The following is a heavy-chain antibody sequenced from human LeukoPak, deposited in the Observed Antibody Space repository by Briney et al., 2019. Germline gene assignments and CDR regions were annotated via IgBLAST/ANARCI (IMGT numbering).Heavy chain of an antibody. CDR2: ISWNSGSI. CDR3: AKGAYYDFWSGYFHFDY. CDR1: GFTFDDYA. D-gene: IGHD3-3*01. V-gene: IGHV3-9*03. Sequence: PGGSLRLSYAASGFTFDDYAMHWVRQAPGKGLEWVSGISWNSGSIGYADSVKGRFTISRDNAKNSLYLQMNSLRAEDMALYYCAKGAYYDFWSGYFHFDYWGQGTLVTVSS. J-gene: IGHJ4*02.